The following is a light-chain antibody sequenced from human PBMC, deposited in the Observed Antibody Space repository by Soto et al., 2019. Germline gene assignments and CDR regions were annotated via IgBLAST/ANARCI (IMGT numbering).Light chain of an antibody. Sequence: DIQMTQSPSSLSVSVGDRVTITCRASQRISSYLDWYQQKPGKAPNLLIYAASSLQSGVPSRFSGSGSGTDFTLTISSLQPEDFATYYCQQSYSTPWTFGQGNKVDSK. CDR2: AAS. CDR1: QRISSY. CDR3: QQSYSTPWT. J-gene: IGKJ1*01. V-gene: IGKV1-39*01.